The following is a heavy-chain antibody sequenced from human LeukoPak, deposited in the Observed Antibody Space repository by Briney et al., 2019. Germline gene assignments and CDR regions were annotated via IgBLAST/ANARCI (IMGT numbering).Heavy chain of an antibody. CDR1: GYTFTSYD. CDR2: MNPNSGNT. J-gene: IGHJ4*02. Sequence: ASVKVSCKASGYTFTSYDINWVRQATGQELEWMGWMNPNSGNTGYAQKFQGRVTMTRNTSISTAYMELSSLRSEDTGVYYCARAPYGDYGGVDYWGQGTLVTVSS. V-gene: IGHV1-8*01. CDR3: ARAPYGDYGGVDY. D-gene: IGHD4-17*01.